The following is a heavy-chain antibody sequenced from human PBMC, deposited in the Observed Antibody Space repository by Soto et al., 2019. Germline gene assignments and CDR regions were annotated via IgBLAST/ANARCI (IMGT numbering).Heavy chain of an antibody. CDR2: ISAYNGNR. J-gene: IGHJ5*02. D-gene: IGHD4-4*01. Sequence: GASVKVSCKASGYTFTSYGISWVRQAPGQGLEWMGWISAYNGNRNYAQKLQGRVTMTTDTSTSTAYMELRSLRSDDTAVYYSARDFYYTKYEPRFDPWGQGTLVTVSS. CDR1: GYTFTSYG. V-gene: IGHV1-18*01. CDR3: ARDFYYTKYEPRFDP.